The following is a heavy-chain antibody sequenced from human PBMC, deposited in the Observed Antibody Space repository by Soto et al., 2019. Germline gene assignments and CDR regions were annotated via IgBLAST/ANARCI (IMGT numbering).Heavy chain of an antibody. Sequence: PSETLSLTCTVSGGSISSYYWSWIRQPPGKGLEWIGYIYYSGSTNYNPSLKSRVTISVDTSKNQFSLKLSSVTAADTAVYYCARDRRIGDSYYYHYGMDVWGQGTTVTVSS. CDR2: IYYSGST. D-gene: IGHD2-21*02. V-gene: IGHV4-59*01. J-gene: IGHJ6*02. CDR1: GGSISSYY. CDR3: ARDRRIGDSYYYHYGMDV.